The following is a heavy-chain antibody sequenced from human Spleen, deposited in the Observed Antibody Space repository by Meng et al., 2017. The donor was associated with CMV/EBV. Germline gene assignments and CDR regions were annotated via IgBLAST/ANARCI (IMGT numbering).Heavy chain of an antibody. CDR3: TRAPYDSSGYYVPGTLDY. Sequence: GESLKISCTASGLTFGDYGMAWVRQAPGKGLEWVGFIRSKTYGGTTEYAASVKGRFTISRDDSRSIVYLQMNSLKTEDTAVNYCTRAPYDSSGYYVPGTLDYWGQGILVTVSS. D-gene: IGHD3-22*01. CDR1: GLTFGDYG. V-gene: IGHV3-49*04. CDR2: IRSKTYGGTT. J-gene: IGHJ4*02.